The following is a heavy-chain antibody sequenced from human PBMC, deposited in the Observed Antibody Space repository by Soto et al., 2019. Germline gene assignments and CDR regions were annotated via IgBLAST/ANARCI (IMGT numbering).Heavy chain of an antibody. J-gene: IGHJ6*02. D-gene: IGHD2-21*02. CDR2: INHSGSA. CDR1: GGSFSGYY. Sequence: SETLSLTCAVYGGSFSGYYWSWSREPPGKGLEWIGGINHSGSANYNPSLKRRVTISVDTSKNEFSLKLSSVTAADTAVYYCAVYCGGDCYPSNYYGMDVWGQGTTVTVSS. CDR3: AVYCGGDCYPSNYYGMDV. V-gene: IGHV4-34*01.